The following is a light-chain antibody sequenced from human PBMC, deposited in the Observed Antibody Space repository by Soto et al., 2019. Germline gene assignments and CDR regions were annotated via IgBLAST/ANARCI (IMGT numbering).Light chain of an antibody. Sequence: QSVLTQPPSVSAAPGQRVTIFCSGSSSTIGNNSVSGYQPLPGTAPILLIYDNNQRPSEIHGRCSGSKSRTSATLVLTGLQSGEEAGDYGGTWDSNLTNGVVFGGGTKRTVL. CDR3: GTWDSNLTNGVV. CDR2: DNN. CDR1: SSTIGNNS. V-gene: IGLV1-51*01. J-gene: IGLJ2*01.